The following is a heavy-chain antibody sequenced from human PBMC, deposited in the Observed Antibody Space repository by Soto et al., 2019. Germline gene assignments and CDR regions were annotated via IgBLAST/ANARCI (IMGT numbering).Heavy chain of an antibody. V-gene: IGHV5-10-1*01. J-gene: IGHJ6*02. CDR2: IDPSDSYT. D-gene: IGHD6-13*01. CDR3: ARQGAAADRFDYYYYGMDV. Sequence: GESLKISCKGSGYSFTSYWISWVRQMPGKGLEWMGRIDPSDSYTNYSPSFQGHVTISADKSISTAYLQWSSLKASDTAMYYCARQGAAADRFDYYYYGMDVWGQGTTVTVSS. CDR1: GYSFTSYW.